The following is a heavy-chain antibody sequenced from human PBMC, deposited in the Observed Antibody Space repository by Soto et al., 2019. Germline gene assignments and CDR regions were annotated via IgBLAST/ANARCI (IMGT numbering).Heavy chain of an antibody. V-gene: IGHV4-30-2*01. CDR1: GGSISSGGYS. D-gene: IGHD1-1*01. Sequence: PSETLSLTCAVSGGSISSGGYSWSWIRQPPGKGLEWIGYIYHSGSTYYNPSLKSRVTISVDRSKSQFSLKLSSVTAADTAVYYCARRYGYSFDYWGQGTLVTVSS. CDR2: IYHSGST. CDR3: ARRYGYSFDY. J-gene: IGHJ4*02.